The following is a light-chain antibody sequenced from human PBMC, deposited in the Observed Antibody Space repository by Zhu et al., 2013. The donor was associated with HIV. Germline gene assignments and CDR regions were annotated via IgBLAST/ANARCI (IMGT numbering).Light chain of an antibody. Sequence: QSVLTQPPSVSAAPGQRVTISCSGGNSNIGSNFVSWYQHLPGTAPKLVIFDNNKRPSGIPDRFSASKSGTSASLAITRLQTGDEADYYCGTWDSDLSGWFFGGGTKLTVL. CDR1: NSNIGSNF. CDR2: DNN. V-gene: IGLV1-51*01. J-gene: IGLJ3*02. CDR3: GTWDSDLSGWF.